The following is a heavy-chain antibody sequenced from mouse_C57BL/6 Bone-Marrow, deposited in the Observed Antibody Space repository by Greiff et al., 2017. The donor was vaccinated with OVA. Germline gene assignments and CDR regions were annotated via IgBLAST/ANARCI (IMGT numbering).Heavy chain of an antibody. V-gene: IGHV6-3*01. Sequence: EVKLVESGGGLVQPGGSMKLSCVASGFTFSNYWMNWVRQSPEQGLEWVAQIRSKSDNYATHYAVSVKGRFTISREVSKNSVYLKMVNIMADDTGIYYYSIWDDYWGQGTTLTVSS. J-gene: IGHJ2*01. CDR2: IRSKSDNYAT. CDR1: GFTFSNYW. D-gene: IGHD4-1*01. CDR3: SIWDDY.